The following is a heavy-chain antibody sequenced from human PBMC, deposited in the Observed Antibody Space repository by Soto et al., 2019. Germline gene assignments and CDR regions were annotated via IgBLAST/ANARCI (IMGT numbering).Heavy chain of an antibody. J-gene: IGHJ4*02. CDR1: GGTFSSHT. CDR2: ISPVLGIT. D-gene: IGHD1-26*01. CDR3: ACPIVGTTI. V-gene: IGHV1-69*02. Sequence: QVQLVQSGAEVKQPGSSVKTSCKASGGTFSSHTLSWVRQAPGQGHEWMGRISPVLGITNYAQKCQGRVTISADQSTNTSYMELTSLRSDDTAIFYCACPIVGTTIWCQGTLVTVSS.